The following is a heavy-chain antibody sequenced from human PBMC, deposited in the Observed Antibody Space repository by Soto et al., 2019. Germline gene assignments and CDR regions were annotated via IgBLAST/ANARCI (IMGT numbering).Heavy chain of an antibody. V-gene: IGHV3-23*01. CDR1: GFTFSSYA. J-gene: IGHJ6*02. Sequence: GGSLRLSCAASGFTFSSYAMSWVRQAPGKGLEWVSAISGSGGSTYYADSVKGRFTISRDNSKNTLYLQMNSLRAEDTAVYYCAMVVTAIDAYGMDVWGQGTTVTVSS. CDR2: ISGSGGST. D-gene: IGHD2-21*02. CDR3: AMVVTAIDAYGMDV.